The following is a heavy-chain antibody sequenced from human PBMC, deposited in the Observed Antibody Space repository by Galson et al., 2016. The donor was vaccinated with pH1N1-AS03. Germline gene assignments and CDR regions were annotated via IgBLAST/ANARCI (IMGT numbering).Heavy chain of an antibody. Sequence: SLRLSCAGSGFTFDAYAMHWVRQAPGKGLEWVSGIDWNSGTIGYTDSVKGRFTISRDNAKNSLYLHMNSLSAEDTAVYYCARRATDGYTIDYWGQGTLVTVSS. CDR1: GFTFDAYA. CDR2: IDWNSGTI. V-gene: IGHV3-9*01. J-gene: IGHJ4*02. CDR3: ARRATDGYTIDY. D-gene: IGHD5-24*01.